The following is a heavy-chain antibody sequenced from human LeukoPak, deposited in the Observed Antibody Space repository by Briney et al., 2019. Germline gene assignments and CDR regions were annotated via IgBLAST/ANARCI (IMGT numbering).Heavy chain of an antibody. V-gene: IGHV3-23*01. J-gene: IGHJ6*02. CDR1: GCTFSNYA. CDR3: ARVIVNGGMDV. D-gene: IGHD2/OR15-2a*01. Sequence: GGSLRLSCATSGCTFSNYAVSWVRQAPGKGLEWVSSISGSGGTTYYADSVKGRFTISRDNSKNTLFLQMNSLRAEDTALYYCARVIVNGGMDVWGQGTTVTVSS. CDR2: ISGSGGTT.